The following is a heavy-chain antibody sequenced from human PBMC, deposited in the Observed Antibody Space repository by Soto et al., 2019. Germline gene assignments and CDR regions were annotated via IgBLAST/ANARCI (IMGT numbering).Heavy chain of an antibody. V-gene: IGHV1-8*01. CDR3: ARGFKDYYGSGSYYIFDY. CDR1: GYTFTSYD. D-gene: IGHD3-10*01. Sequence: GASVKVSFKASGYTFTSYDINWLRQATGQGLEWTGWMNPNSGNTGYAQKFQGRVTMTRNTSISTAYMELSSLRSEDTAVYYCARGFKDYYGSGSYYIFDYWGQGTLVTVSS. J-gene: IGHJ4*02. CDR2: MNPNSGNT.